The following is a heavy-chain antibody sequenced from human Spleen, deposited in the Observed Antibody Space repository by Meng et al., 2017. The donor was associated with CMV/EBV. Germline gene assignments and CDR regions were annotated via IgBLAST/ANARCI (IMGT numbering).Heavy chain of an antibody. D-gene: IGHD3-10*01. CDR1: GFSLSTSGVG. Sequence: FSGFSLSTSGVGVGWIRQPPGKALEWLALIYWDDDKRYSPSLKSRLTITKDTSKNQVVLTVTNMDPVDTATYYCALGRFASGSYFFAYWGQGTLVTVSS. CDR3: ALGRFASGSYFFAY. J-gene: IGHJ4*02. CDR2: IYWDDDK. V-gene: IGHV2-5*02.